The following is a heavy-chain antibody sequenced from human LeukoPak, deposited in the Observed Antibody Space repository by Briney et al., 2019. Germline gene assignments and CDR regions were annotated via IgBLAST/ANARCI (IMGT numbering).Heavy chain of an antibody. CDR1: GGPIRDFF. J-gene: IGHJ3*01. CDR3: TRHKRWLQFPDAFDV. V-gene: IGHV4-59*08. Sequence: PSENLSPTCTVSGGPIRDFFWSWIRVPPGGGLGWVGYTYYSGSTSYNPSLESRVAISVDMSKSQFSLELSSVTAADTAIYYCTRHKRWLQFPDAFDVWGQGTMVTVSS. D-gene: IGHD5-24*01. CDR2: TYYSGST.